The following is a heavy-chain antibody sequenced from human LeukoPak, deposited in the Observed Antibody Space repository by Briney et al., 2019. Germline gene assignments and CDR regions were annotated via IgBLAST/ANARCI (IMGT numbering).Heavy chain of an antibody. CDR2: MYYSGST. V-gene: IGHV4-59*01. D-gene: IGHD6-19*01. Sequence: SETLSLTCAVSGGSISSSYWSWIRQPPGKGLEWIGYMYYSGSTNYNPSLKSRVTISVDTSKNQFSLKLSSVTAADTAVYYCAREYRSGVDYWGQGTLVTVSS. CDR1: GGSISSSY. CDR3: AREYRSGVDY. J-gene: IGHJ4*02.